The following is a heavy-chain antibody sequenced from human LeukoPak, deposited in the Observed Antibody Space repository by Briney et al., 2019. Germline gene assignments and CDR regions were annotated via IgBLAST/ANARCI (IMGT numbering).Heavy chain of an antibody. J-gene: IGHJ4*02. CDR3: ARGRGYYFDY. CDR2: ISYDGSNK. Sequence: GGSLRLSCAASGFTFSSYGMHWVRQAPGKGLEWVAVISYDGSNKYYADSVKGRFTISRDNSKNTLYLQMNSLRAEDTAVYYCARGRGYYFDYWGQGTLVTVSS. CDR1: GFTFSSYG. V-gene: IGHV3-30*03.